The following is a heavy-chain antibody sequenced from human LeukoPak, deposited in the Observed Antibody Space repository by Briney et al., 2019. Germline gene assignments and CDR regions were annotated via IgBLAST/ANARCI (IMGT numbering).Heavy chain of an antibody. CDR2: IYHTGNA. J-gene: IGHJ4*02. D-gene: IGHD3-10*01. V-gene: IGHV4-59*01. CDR1: NDSIRNYY. CDR3: ARGNYGSGSYYVVDFDH. Sequence: SETLSLTCSVSNDSIRNYYWSWIRQPPWKDLEWIGYIYHTGNANYNPSLKSRLTMSIDTSKDQFSLNLNSVTAADTAVYYCARGNYGSGSYYVVDFDHWGQGTLVTVSS.